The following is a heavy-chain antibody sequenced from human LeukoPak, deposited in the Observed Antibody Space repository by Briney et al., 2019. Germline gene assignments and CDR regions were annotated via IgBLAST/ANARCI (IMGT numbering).Heavy chain of an antibody. CDR3: GRALGTYCGGDCYSHFDY. J-gene: IGHJ4*02. D-gene: IGHD2-21*02. V-gene: IGHV1-46*01. CDR2: INPSGGST. CDR1: GYTFTSYY. Sequence: GASVKVSCKASGYTFTSYYMHWVRQAPGQGLEWMGIINPSGGSTSYAQKFQGRVTMTRDMSTSTVHMELSSLRSEDMAVYYCGRALGTYCGGDCYSHFDYWGQGTLVTVSS.